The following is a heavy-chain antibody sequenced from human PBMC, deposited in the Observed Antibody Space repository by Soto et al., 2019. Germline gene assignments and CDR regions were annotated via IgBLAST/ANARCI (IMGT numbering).Heavy chain of an antibody. D-gene: IGHD2-21*01. CDR2: ISDNGRYT. J-gene: IGHJ4*02. CDR1: GFTFGDYY. Sequence: QVLLVESGGGLVKAGGSLRLSCAASGFTFGDYYMSWIRQAPGKGLEWISYISDNGRYTNYADSVEGRFTISRDNAKNSLYLQMNSLRAEDTAVYYCAREMIEPTNYFDYWGQGTLVTVSS. CDR3: AREMIEPTNYFDY. V-gene: IGHV3-11*05.